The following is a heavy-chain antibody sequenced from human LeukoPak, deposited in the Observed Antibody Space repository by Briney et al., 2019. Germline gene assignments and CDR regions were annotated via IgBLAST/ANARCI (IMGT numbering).Heavy chain of an antibody. J-gene: IGHJ3*02. CDR2: MNPNSGNT. CDR3: ARGPRIAARPHAFDI. V-gene: IGHV1-8*03. CDR1: GYTFTSYD. D-gene: IGHD6-6*01. Sequence: GASVKVSCKASGYTFTSYDINWVRQATGQGLEWMGWMNPNSGNTGYAQKFQGRVTITRNTSISTAYMELSSLRSEDTAVYYCARGPRIAARPHAFDIWGQGTMVTVSS.